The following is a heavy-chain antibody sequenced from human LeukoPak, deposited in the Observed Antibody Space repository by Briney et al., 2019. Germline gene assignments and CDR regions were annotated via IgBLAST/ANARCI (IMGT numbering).Heavy chain of an antibody. J-gene: IGHJ4*02. CDR3: ARDQHPYCSSTSCYRGFRY. CDR1: GGTFSSYA. V-gene: IGHV1-69*01. D-gene: IGHD2-2*01. Sequence: GSSLKVSCKASGGTFSSYAISWVRQAPGQGLEWMGGIIPIFGTANYAQKFQGRVTITADESTSTAYMELSSLRSEDTAVYYCARDQHPYCSSTSCYRGFRYWGQGTLVTVSS. CDR2: IIPIFGTA.